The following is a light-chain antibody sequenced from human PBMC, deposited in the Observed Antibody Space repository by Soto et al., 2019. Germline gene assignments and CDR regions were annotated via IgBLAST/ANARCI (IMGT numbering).Light chain of an antibody. J-gene: IGKJ1*01. CDR2: GAS. Sequence: EIVMTQSQATLSVSPGERATISCRASQSVSSNLAWYQQKPGQDPRLLIYGASTRATGIPARFSVSGSGTEFTLTISSMQSEDFAVDDCKHYNNGPRFGQGTKVDIK. V-gene: IGKV3-15*01. CDR3: KHYNNGPR. CDR1: QSVSSN.